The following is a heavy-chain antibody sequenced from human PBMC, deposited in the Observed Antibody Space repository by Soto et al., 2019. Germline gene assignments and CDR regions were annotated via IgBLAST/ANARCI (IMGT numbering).Heavy chain of an antibody. CDR3: AKATTNGGWFNPFDS. CDR2: LSGSGTST. J-gene: IGHJ4*02. D-gene: IGHD6-19*01. CDR1: GFSFVNYA. Sequence: LRLSCAASGFSFVNYAMNWVRQAPGKGLEWVSGLSGSGTSTYYADSVKGRFTISRDNSRDTLFLQMNSLTADDTAVYYCAKATTNGGWFNPFDSWGQGALVTVSS. V-gene: IGHV3-23*01.